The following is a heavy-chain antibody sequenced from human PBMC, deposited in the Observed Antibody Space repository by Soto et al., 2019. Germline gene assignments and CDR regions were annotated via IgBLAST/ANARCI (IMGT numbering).Heavy chain of an antibody. D-gene: IGHD3-22*01. J-gene: IGHJ4*02. V-gene: IGHV1-18*04. CDR2: ISSHTGNT. CDR3: ARHRFNYYDNTVYYYFDY. Sequence: ASVKVSCKASGYTFTSYGISWVRQAPGQGPEWMGWISSHTGNTNHPQSLQGRVTMTTDTSRNTAYMELRSLRSDDTAVYYCARHRFNYYDNTVYYYFDYWGQGTLVTVSS. CDR1: GYTFTSYG.